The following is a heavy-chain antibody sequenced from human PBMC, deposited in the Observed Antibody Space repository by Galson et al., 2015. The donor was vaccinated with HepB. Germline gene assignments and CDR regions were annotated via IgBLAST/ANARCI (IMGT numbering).Heavy chain of an antibody. CDR3: VSHIY. CDR2: ISYDGSHK. Sequence: SLRLSCAVSGFTFSTYAMHWVRQAPGKGLEWVALISYDGSHKYYADSVKGRFTISRDKPKNTVYLQMNSLRAEDTALYYCVSHIYWGQGTLVTVSS. J-gene: IGHJ4*02. V-gene: IGHV3-30*04. CDR1: GFTFSTYA.